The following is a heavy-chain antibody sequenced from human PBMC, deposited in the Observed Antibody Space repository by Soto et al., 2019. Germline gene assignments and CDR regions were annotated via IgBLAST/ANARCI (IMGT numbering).Heavy chain of an antibody. CDR3: GTSKICSFQSGGSHHLPLDF. J-gene: IGHJ4*02. Sequence: SETLSLTWAVSGGSLSNYYWSWIRQPPGKGLEWIGEIYHSGSSNYNRSLKSRVTISVDTCKNQFYLKLSYVTAADTAVYYCGTSKICSFQSGGSHHLPLDFWDQAPLVSVSS. CDR1: GGSLSNYY. D-gene: IGHD2-15*01. CDR2: IYHSGSS. V-gene: IGHV4-34*01.